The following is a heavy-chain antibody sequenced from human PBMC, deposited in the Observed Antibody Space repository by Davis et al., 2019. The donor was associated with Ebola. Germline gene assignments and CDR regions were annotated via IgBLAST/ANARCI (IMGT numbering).Heavy chain of an antibody. J-gene: IGHJ3*02. CDR1: GFTFSSYA. CDR2: ISYDGSNK. V-gene: IGHV3-30*04. Sequence: PGGSLRLSCAASGFTFSSYAMHWVRQAPGKGLEWVAVISYDGSNKYYADSVKGRFTISRDNSKNTLYLQMNSLRAEDTAVYYCAKVGDYSNPDDAFDIWGQGTMVTVSS. CDR3: AKVGDYSNPDDAFDI. D-gene: IGHD4-11*01.